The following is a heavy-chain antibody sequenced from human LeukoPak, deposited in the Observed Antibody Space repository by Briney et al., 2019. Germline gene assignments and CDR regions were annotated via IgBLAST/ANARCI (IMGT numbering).Heavy chain of an antibody. V-gene: IGHV1-2*06. CDR2: INPNSGGT. J-gene: IGHJ4*02. CDR1: GYTFTGYY. Sequence: ASVKVSCKASGYTFTGYYMHWVRQAPGQGLEWMGRINPNSGGTNYAQKFQGRVTITADKSTSTAYMELSSLRSEDTAVYYCARDRGSITMIASPGYYFDYWGQGTLVTVSS. CDR3: ARDRGSITMIASPGYYFDY. D-gene: IGHD3-22*01.